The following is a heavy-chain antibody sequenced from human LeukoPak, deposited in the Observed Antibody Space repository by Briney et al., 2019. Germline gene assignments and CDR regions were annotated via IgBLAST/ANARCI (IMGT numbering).Heavy chain of an antibody. D-gene: IGHD2-2*01. V-gene: IGHV3-23*01. J-gene: IGHJ4*02. CDR1: GFPFSSYA. CDR2: ISGSGGST. CDR3: AKGGYAVVPAADDY. Sequence: GSLRLSFAASGFPFSSYAMSWVRQAPGKGLEWVSAISGSGGSTYYADSVKGRFTISRDNSKNTLYLQMNSLRAEDTAVYYCAKGGYAVVPAADDYWGQGTLVTVSS.